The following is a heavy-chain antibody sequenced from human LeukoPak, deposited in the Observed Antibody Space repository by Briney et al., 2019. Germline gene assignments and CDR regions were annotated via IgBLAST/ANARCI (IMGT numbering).Heavy chain of an antibody. CDR2: ISSSSSYI. D-gene: IGHD4-17*01. CDR1: GFTFSSHS. V-gene: IGHV3-21*01. CDR3: ASFVPTVTTQGEVLDY. J-gene: IGHJ4*02. Sequence: GGSLRLSCAASGFTFSSHSMNWVRQAPGKGLEWVSSISSSSSYIYYADSVKGRFTISRDNAKNSLYLQMNSLRAEDTAVYYCASFVPTVTTQGEVLDYWGQGTLVTVSS.